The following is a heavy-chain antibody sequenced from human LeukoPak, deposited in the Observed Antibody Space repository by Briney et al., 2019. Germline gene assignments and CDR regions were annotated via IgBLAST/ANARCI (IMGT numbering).Heavy chain of an antibody. V-gene: IGHV1-2*02. CDR1: GYAFSDVY. Sequence: ASVKLSCKASGYAFSDVYFNWVRQAPGHGLEWMGWINPHSEASIYAQKSQGRVTMHTSTDTAYMELSRLRSDDTAVYYCVTASVTHTRDPWGPGTLVTVSS. D-gene: IGHD5/OR15-5a*01. CDR2: INPHSEAS. J-gene: IGHJ5*02. CDR3: VTASVTHTRDP.